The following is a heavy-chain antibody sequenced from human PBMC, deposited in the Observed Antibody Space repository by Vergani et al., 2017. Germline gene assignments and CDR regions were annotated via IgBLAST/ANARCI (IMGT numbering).Heavy chain of an antibody. CDR3: ATYYDFWSGYPAY. CDR1: GGSISSYY. D-gene: IGHD3-3*01. Sequence: QVQLQESGPGLVKPSETLSLTCTVSGGSISSYYWIWIRQPPGKGLEWIGYIYYSGSTNYNPSLNSRVSISVATSKNQFSLKLSSVTAADTAVYYCATYYDFWSGYPAYWGQGTLVTVSA. V-gene: IGHV4-59*01. J-gene: IGHJ4*02. CDR2: IYYSGST.